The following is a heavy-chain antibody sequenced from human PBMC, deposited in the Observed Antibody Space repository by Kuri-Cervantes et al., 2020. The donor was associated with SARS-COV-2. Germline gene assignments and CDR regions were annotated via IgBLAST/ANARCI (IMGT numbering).Heavy chain of an antibody. CDR2: INHSGST. D-gene: IGHD6-19*01. CDR3: ARPNIKQWLVLFGTGSAFDI. CDR1: GGSFSGYY. J-gene: IGHJ3*02. Sequence: QTLSLTCAVYGGSFSGYYWSWIRQPPGKGLEWIGEINHSGSTNYNPSLKSRVTISVDTSKNQFSLKLSSVTAADTAVYYCARPNIKQWLVLFGTGSAFDIWGQGTMVTVSS. V-gene: IGHV4-34*01.